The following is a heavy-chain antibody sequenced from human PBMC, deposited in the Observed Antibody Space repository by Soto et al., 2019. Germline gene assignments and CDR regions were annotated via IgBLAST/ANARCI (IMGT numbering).Heavy chain of an antibody. J-gene: IGHJ1*01. CDR3: AGGSVWYIPQ. CDR2: IKQDGSAK. D-gene: IGHD6-19*01. Sequence: EVQLVESGGGLVQPGGSLRLSCAASGFTFSSYWMNWVRQAPGKGLEWVANIKQDGSAKYYVDSVKGRFTISRDNAKNSLYLQMNSLRREDTAVYYCAGGSVWYIPQWGQATLVTVSS. V-gene: IGHV3-7*01. CDR1: GFTFSSYW.